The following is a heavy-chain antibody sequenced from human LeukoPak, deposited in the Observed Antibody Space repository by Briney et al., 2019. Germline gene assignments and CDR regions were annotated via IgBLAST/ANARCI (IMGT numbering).Heavy chain of an antibody. Sequence: PSETLSLTCTVSGGSISSYYWSWIRQPPGKGLEWIGYIYYSGSTNYNPSLKSRVTISVDTSKNQFSLKLSSVTAADTAVYYCASWGPLPEPGMTTVVTVNWFDPWGQGTLVTVSS. J-gene: IGHJ5*02. V-gene: IGHV4-59*12. D-gene: IGHD4-23*01. CDR3: ASWGPLPEPGMTTVVTVNWFDP. CDR2: IYYSGST. CDR1: GGSISSYY.